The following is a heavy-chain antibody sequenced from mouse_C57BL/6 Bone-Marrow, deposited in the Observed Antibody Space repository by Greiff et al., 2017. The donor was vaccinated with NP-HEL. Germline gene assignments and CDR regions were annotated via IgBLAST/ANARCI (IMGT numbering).Heavy chain of an antibody. CDR1: GFSFNTYA. V-gene: IGHV10-1*01. CDR2: IRSKSNNYAT. J-gene: IGHJ4*01. D-gene: IGHD1-1*01. Sequence: EVKLQESGGGLVQPKGSLKLSCAASGFSFNTYAMNWVRQAPGKGLEWVARIRSKSNNYATYYADSVKDRFTISRDDSESMLYLQMNNLKTEDTAMYYCVRHDDYYGSSYEDAMDYWGQGTSVTVSS. CDR3: VRHDDYYGSSYEDAMDY.